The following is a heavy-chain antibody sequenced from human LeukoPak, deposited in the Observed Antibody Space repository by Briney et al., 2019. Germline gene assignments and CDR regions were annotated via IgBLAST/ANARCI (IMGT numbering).Heavy chain of an antibody. CDR2: VYYSGTT. Sequence: PSETLSLTCTVSGGSISTYYWSWIRQPPGKGLEWIGYVYYSGTTNYNPSLKSRVTISVDTSKKQFSLMVTSVTAADTAVYYCARGGVYGGNSIFQHWGQGTLATVSS. V-gene: IGHV4-59*01. D-gene: IGHD4-23*01. CDR3: ARGGVYGGNSIFQH. CDR1: GGSISTYY. J-gene: IGHJ1*01.